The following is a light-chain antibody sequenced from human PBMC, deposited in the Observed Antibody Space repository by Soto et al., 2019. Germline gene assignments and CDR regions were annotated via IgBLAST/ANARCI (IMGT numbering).Light chain of an antibody. CDR3: QVWDDSGDHSVV. CDR1: NIGSKS. J-gene: IGLJ1*01. V-gene: IGLV3-21*04. CDR2: YDR. Sequence: SSELTQPPSVSVAPGKTAGISCGGNNIGSKSVHWYQQKPGQAPILVIYYDRDRPSGIPERFSGSKSGNTATLTISRVEPGDEADYYCQVWDDSGDHSVVFGTGTKLTVL.